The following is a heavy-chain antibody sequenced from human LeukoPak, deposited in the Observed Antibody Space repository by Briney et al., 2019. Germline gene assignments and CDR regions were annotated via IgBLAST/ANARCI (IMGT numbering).Heavy chain of an antibody. CDR1: GFTFSIYA. V-gene: IGHV3-23*01. Sequence: GGSLRLSSAAYGFTFSIYAMSWVRQAPGKGLEWVSAISGSGGSTYYADSVKGRFTISRDNSKNTLYLQMNSLRAEDTAVYYCAKDLVWVAATFDYWGQGTLVTVSS. J-gene: IGHJ4*02. CDR2: ISGSGGST. CDR3: AKDLVWVAATFDY. D-gene: IGHD2-15*01.